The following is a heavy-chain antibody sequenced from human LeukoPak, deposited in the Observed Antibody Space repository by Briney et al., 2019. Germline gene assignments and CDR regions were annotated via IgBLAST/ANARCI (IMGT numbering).Heavy chain of an antibody. V-gene: IGHV1-46*04. CDR1: GYTFTSYY. J-gene: IGHJ6*03. CDR2: ISPRGGST. CDR3: VRDGGQENDDILTGFSYYYSMDV. Sequence: ASLKVSCKASGYTFTSYYIHCVRQAPGEGLGWMGLISPRGGSTKIAQKLQGRLTMTRDMSTSTVYMELSSLRSEDTAVYDCVRDGGQENDDILTGFSYYYSMDVWGKGTKATVSS. D-gene: IGHD3-9*01.